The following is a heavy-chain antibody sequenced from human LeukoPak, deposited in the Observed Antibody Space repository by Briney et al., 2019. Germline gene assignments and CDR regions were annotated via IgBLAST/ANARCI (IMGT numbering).Heavy chain of an antibody. CDR1: GFTFSSYG. D-gene: IGHD2-2*01. J-gene: IGHJ4*02. Sequence: GGSLRLSCAASGFTFSSYGMHWVRQAPGKGLEWVAFIRYDGSNKYYADSVKGRFTISRDNSKNTLYLQMNSLRAEDTAVYYCAKGSGVVVVPAAMAEDVDYWGQGTLVTVSS. CDR3: AKGSGVVVVPAAMAEDVDY. V-gene: IGHV3-30*02. CDR2: IRYDGSNK.